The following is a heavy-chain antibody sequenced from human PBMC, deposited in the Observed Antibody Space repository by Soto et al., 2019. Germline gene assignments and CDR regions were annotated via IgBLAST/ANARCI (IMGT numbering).Heavy chain of an antibody. J-gene: IGHJ6*02. V-gene: IGHV3-30-3*01. CDR2: ISYDGDKK. CDR3: AVMAGLVVSDDFGLDV. Sequence: QVHLVESGGGVVQPGRSLRLSCVGSGFSFSDYSIHWVRQAPGKGLEWVAFISYDGDKKFFADSVQGRFNISRDNAKNTVSLHMSSLRPEDTAVFHCAVMAGLVVSDDFGLDVWGQGTTVTVSS. D-gene: IGHD2-21*01. CDR1: GFSFSDYS.